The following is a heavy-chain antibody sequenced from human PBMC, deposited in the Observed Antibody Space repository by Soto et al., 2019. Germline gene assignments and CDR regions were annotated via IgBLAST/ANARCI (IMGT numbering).Heavy chain of an antibody. V-gene: IGHV6-1*01. CDR2: TYYRSKWYN. CDR1: GDSVSSNSAA. D-gene: IGHD3-10*01. Sequence: SQTLSLTCAISGDSVSSNSAAWNWIRQSPSRGLEWLGRTYYRSKWYNDYAVSVKSRITINPDTSKNQFSLQLNSVTPEDTAVYYWKRADPRRIILVRGVIIVCCSDPCGRGPLGTVST. J-gene: IGHJ5*02. CDR3: KRADPRRIILVRGVIIVCCSDP.